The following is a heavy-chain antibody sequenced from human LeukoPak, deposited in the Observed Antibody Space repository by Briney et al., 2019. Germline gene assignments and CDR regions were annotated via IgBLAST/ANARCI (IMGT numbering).Heavy chain of an antibody. CDR1: GGSISSYY. CDR3: ARQIASAGTAGFDF. D-gene: IGHD6-13*01. V-gene: IGHV4-4*07. Sequence: SETLSLTCTVSGGSISSYYWSWIRQPAGKGLEWIGRIYSTGSTYYNPSLKSRVTMSVDTSKNQFSLRLRSVTAADTAVYYCARQIASAGTAGFDFWGQGALVTVSS. J-gene: IGHJ4*02. CDR2: IYSTGST.